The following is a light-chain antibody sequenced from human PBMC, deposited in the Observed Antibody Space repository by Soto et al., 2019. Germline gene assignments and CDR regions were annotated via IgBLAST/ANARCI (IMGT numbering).Light chain of an antibody. Sequence: EIVLTQFPGTLSFSPGERATLSCRASQSITNNYLAWYQQKAGQVPRLLLYGASTRPTGIPDRFSGSGSGTDFALTITRLEPDDFAVYYCQHYGSSPRTFGQGTKVDIK. V-gene: IGKV3-20*01. CDR3: QHYGSSPRT. CDR2: GAS. CDR1: QSITNNY. J-gene: IGKJ1*01.